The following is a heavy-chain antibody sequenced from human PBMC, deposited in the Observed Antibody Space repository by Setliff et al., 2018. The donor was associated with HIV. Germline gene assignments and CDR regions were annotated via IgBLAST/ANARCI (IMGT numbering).Heavy chain of an antibody. CDR3: ARGARLLAGYSDRWDYYYMAV. D-gene: IGHD6-13*01. Sequence: SETLSLTCTVSGGSISSSSYYWGWLRQPPGKGLEWIGSLYYSGTTYYNPSLKSRVTISTNTSKNQFSLKVNSVTAADTAVYYCARGARLLAGYSDRWDYYYMAVWGKGTTVTVSS. J-gene: IGHJ6*03. CDR2: LYYSGTT. V-gene: IGHV4-39*01. CDR1: GGSISSSSYY.